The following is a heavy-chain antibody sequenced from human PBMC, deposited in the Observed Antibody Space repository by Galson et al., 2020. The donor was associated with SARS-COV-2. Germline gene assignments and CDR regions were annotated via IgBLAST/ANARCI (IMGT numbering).Heavy chain of an antibody. Sequence: GESLKISCAASGFAFSSYALTWVRQAPGKGLEWVSVLSASGGSTYYADSVKGRFTISRDNSKNTLYLQMNSLRAEDTAVYYCAKGLDSRPRVGFDFWGQGDLVTVSP. CDR3: AKGLDSRPRVGFDF. V-gene: IGHV3-23*01. CDR1: GFAFSSYA. D-gene: IGHD3-22*01. J-gene: IGHJ4*02. CDR2: LSASGGST.